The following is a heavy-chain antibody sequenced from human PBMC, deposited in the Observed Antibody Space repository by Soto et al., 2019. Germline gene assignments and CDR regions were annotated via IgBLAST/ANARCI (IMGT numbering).Heavy chain of an antibody. CDR1: DGYVSSGSDH. Sequence: ETLSLTCTVSDGYVSSGSDHLSWIQKPPGKGLEWIGYIYYSGSTNYNPSLKSRVTISVDTSKNQFSLKLSSVTAAVMSVYYCARVTETLHYGLDYWGQGTLVTV. J-gene: IGHJ4*02. CDR2: IYYSGST. CDR3: ARVTETLHYGLDY. V-gene: IGHV4-61*01. D-gene: IGHD4-17*01.